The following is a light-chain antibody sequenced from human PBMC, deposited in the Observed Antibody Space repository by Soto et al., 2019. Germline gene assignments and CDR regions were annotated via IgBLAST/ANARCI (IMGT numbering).Light chain of an antibody. CDR1: QNIFTY. V-gene: IGKV1-5*01. Sequence: DIHMTQSPSTLSASVGDRVTISCRASQNIFTYLAWYQQKPGKAPKLLIFDASTLQSGVPPRFSGSGSGTEFTLPISSLQPDEFATYYCQHYTLYSASFGPGTKVDIK. CDR3: QHYTLYSAS. J-gene: IGKJ3*01. CDR2: DAS.